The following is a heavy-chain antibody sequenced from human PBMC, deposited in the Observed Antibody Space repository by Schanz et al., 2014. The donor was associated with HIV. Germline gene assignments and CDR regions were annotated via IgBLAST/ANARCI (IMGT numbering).Heavy chain of an antibody. J-gene: IGHJ4*02. V-gene: IGHV1-2*02. CDR3: TRNRYQLLPFDF. CDR2: IKPNDGET. CDR1: GYTFTDFY. D-gene: IGHD1-1*01. Sequence: QVQLVQSGAEVKQPGASVRVSCKASGYTFTDFYIHWVRQAPGQGLEWVGYIKPNDGETYYARKFRGRVTMTRDTSISSASLELTRLRSDDTAVYFCTRNRYQLLPFDFWGQGTLVTVSS.